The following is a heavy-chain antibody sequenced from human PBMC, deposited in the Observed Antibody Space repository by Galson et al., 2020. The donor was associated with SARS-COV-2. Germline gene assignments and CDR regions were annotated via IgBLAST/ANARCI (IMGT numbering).Heavy chain of an antibody. D-gene: IGHD2-2*01. CDR1: GGSISSYY. V-gene: IGHV4-4*07. J-gene: IGHJ6*02. Sequence: SQTLSLTCTVSGGSISSYYWSWIRQPAGKGLEWIGRIYTSRSTNYNPSLKSRVTMSVDTSKNQFSLKLSSVTAADTAVYYCAREEWDSGYCSSTSCLNTPPSQGYYYYGMDVWGQGTTVTVSS. CDR3: AREEWDSGYCSSTSCLNTPPSQGYYYYGMDV. CDR2: IYTSRST.